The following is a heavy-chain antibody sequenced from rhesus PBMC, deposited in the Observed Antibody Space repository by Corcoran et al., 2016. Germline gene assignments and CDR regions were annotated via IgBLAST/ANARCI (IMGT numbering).Heavy chain of an antibody. CDR2: ISGSGGST. J-gene: IGHJ4*01. D-gene: IGHD5-42*01. CDR3: ARDGRGDTAGTGHFDY. V-gene: IGHV4-173*01. CDR1: GGSISSDY. Sequence: QLQLQESGPGLVKPSATLSLTCAVSGGSISSDYWSWIRQTPGKGLEWIGRISGSGGSTDYNPSLKSRVTISTDASKNQFSLKLSSVTAADTAVYYCARDGRGDTAGTGHFDYWGQGVLVTVSS.